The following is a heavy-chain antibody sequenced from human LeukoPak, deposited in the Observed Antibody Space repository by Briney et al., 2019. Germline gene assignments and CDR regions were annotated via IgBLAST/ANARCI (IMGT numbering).Heavy chain of an antibody. CDR2: ILYDGSNK. Sequence: GGSLRLSCAASGFTFSSYAMHWVRQAPGKGLEWVAVILYDGSNKYYADSVKGRITISRDNSKNTLYLQMNSLRAEDTAVYYCARGFTIVAAFDIWGQGTMVTVSS. V-gene: IGHV3-30-3*01. J-gene: IGHJ3*02. CDR3: ARGFTIVAAFDI. CDR1: GFTFSSYA. D-gene: IGHD3-3*01.